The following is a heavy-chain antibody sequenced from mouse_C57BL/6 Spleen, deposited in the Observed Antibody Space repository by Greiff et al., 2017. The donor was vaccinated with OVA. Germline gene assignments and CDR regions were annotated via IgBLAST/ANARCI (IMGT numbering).Heavy chain of an antibody. CDR1: GYAFTNYL. V-gene: IGHV1-54*01. CDR3: ARSAYGSGYPYAMDY. D-gene: IGHD1-1*01. J-gene: IGHJ4*01. CDR2: INPGSGGT. Sequence: VQLQQSGAELVRPGTSVKVSCKASGYAFTNYLIEWVKQRPGQGLEWIGVINPGSGGTNYNEKFKGKATLTADKSSSTAYMQLSSLTSEDSAVYFCARSAYGSGYPYAMDYWGQGTSVTVSS.